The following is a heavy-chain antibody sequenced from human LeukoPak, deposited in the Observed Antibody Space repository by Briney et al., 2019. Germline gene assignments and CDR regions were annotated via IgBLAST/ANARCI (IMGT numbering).Heavy chain of an antibody. Sequence: ASETLSLTCTVSGGSISSSSYYWGWIRQPAGKGLEWIGRIYTSGSTNYNPSLKSRVTISVDTSKNQFSLKLSSVTAADTAVYYCARELEGYWGQGTLVTVSS. CDR2: IYTSGST. CDR3: ARELEGY. V-gene: IGHV4-61*02. CDR1: GGSISSSSYY. D-gene: IGHD1-1*01. J-gene: IGHJ4*02.